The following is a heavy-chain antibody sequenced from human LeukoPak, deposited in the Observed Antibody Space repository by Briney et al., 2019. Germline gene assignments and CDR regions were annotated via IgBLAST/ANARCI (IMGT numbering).Heavy chain of an antibody. CDR2: ISGSGGST. CDR3: ARDRSYYYDSSGYYFNY. CDR1: GFTFSSYA. V-gene: IGHV3-23*01. Sequence: GGSLRLSCAASGFTFSSYAMSWVRQAPGKGLEWVSAISGSGGSTYYADSVKGRFTISRDNSKNTLYLQMNSLRAEDTAVYYCARDRSYYYDSSGYYFNYWGQGTLVTVSS. D-gene: IGHD3-22*01. J-gene: IGHJ4*02.